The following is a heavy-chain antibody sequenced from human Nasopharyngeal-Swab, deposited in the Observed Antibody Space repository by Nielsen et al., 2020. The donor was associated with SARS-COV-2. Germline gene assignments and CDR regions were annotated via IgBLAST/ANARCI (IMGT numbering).Heavy chain of an antibody. V-gene: IGHV3-33*06. J-gene: IGHJ4*02. CDR1: GFTFSSYG. CDR3: AKQSWGYSYGYYFDY. Sequence: GESLKISCAASGFTFSSYGMHLVRPAPGKGLDWVAVIWYDGSNKYYADSVKGRFTISRDNSKNTLYLQMNSLRAEDTAVYYCAKQSWGYSYGYYFDYWGQGTLVTVSS. CDR2: IWYDGSNK. D-gene: IGHD5-18*01.